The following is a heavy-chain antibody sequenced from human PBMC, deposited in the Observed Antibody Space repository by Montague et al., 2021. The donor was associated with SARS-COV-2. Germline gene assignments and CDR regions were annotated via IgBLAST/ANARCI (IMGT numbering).Heavy chain of an antibody. CDR3: ALRSGDY. Sequence: YLRLSCAASGFTFRSYAMSLVRQAPGKGLEWVSAISGSVFSTYCSDSVKGRFTISRDNSKNTLYLQMNSLRAEDTAVYYCALRSGDYWGQGTLVTVSS. D-gene: IGHD3-3*01. CDR2: ISGSVFST. J-gene: IGHJ4*02. CDR1: GFTFRSYA. V-gene: IGHV3-23*01.